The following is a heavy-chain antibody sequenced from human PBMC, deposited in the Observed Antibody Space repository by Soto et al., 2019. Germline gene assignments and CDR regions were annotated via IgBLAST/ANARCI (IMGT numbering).Heavy chain of an antibody. CDR1: GFTFSSYG. D-gene: IGHD3-10*01. J-gene: IGHJ6*02. CDR2: ISYDGSNK. Sequence: GGSLRLCCAASGFTFSSYGMHWVRQAPGKGLEWVAVISYDGSNKYYADSVKGRFTISRDNSKNTLYLQMNSLRAEDTAVYYCATDRALVRGVIKPLDYYYGMDVWGQGTTVTVSS. V-gene: IGHV3-30*03. CDR3: ATDRALVRGVIKPLDYYYGMDV.